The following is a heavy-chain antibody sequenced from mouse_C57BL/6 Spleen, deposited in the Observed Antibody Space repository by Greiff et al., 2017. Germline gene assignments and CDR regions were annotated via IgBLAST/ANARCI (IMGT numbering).Heavy chain of an antibody. J-gene: IGHJ3*01. Sequence: VKLQESGPELVKPGASVKISCKASGYAFSSSWMNWVKQRPGKGLEWIGRIYPGDGDTNYNGKFKGKATLTADKSSSTAYMQLSSLTSEDSAVYFCARGNWSWFAYWGQGTLVTVSA. CDR2: IYPGDGDT. D-gene: IGHD4-1*01. CDR1: GYAFSSSW. V-gene: IGHV1-82*01. CDR3: ARGNWSWFAY.